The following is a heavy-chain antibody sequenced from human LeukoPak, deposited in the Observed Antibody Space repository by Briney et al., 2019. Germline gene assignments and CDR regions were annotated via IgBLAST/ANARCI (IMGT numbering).Heavy chain of an antibody. Sequence: PGGSLRLSCAASGFTFSSYEMNWVRQAPGKGLEWVSYISSSGSTIYYADSVKGRFTISRDNAKNSLYLQMYSLRAEDTAVYYCARAALIVGAKNNAFDIWGQGTMVTVSS. CDR1: GFTFSSYE. J-gene: IGHJ3*02. D-gene: IGHD1-26*01. V-gene: IGHV3-48*03. CDR2: ISSSGSTI. CDR3: ARAALIVGAKNNAFDI.